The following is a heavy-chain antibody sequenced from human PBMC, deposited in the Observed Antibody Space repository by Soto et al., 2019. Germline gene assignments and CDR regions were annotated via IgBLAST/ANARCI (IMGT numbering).Heavy chain of an antibody. D-gene: IGHD4-17*01. CDR2: INPNSGGT. J-gene: IGHJ4*02. V-gene: IGHV1-2*04. CDR3: ARERYGDYDGYYFDY. CDR1: GYTFTGYY. Sequence: ASVKVSCKASGYTFTGYYMHWVRQAPGQGLEWMGWINPNSGGTNYAQKFQGWVTMTRDTSISTAYMELSRLRSDDTAVYYCARERYGDYDGYYFDYWGQGTLVTVSS.